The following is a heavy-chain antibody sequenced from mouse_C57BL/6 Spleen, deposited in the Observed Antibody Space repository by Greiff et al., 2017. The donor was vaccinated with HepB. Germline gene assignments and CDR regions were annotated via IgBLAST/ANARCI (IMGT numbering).Heavy chain of an antibody. J-gene: IGHJ3*01. CDR1: GYTFTSYW. CDR2: IYPSDSET. Sequence: QVHVKQPGAELVRPGSSVKLSCKASGYTFTSYWMDWVKQRPGQGLEWIGNIYPSDSETHYNQKFKDKATLTVDKSSSTAYMQLSSLTSEDSAVYYCARSDYYGYDGGFAYWGQGTLVTVSA. V-gene: IGHV1-61*01. CDR3: ARSDYYGYDGGFAY. D-gene: IGHD2-2*01.